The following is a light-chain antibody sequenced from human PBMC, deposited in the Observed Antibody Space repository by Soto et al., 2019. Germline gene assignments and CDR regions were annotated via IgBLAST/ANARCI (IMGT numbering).Light chain of an antibody. CDR1: QSVTDKY. CDR2: GAS. CDR3: QQYGGSFRV. V-gene: IGKV3-20*01. Sequence: IVLTQSPDTLSLSPGQRATLSCRARQSVTDKYLAWYKQKPGQAPRLFSYGASSRATGIPDRFSGSGSGTEFTLTISRLEPEDFEVYYCQQYGGSFRVFGPGTKVDIK. J-gene: IGKJ3*01.